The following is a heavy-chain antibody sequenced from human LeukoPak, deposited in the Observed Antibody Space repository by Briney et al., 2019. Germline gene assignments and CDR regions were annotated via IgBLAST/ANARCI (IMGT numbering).Heavy chain of an antibody. Sequence: SETLSLTCAVYGGSFSGYYWSWIRQPPGKGLEWIGEINHSGSTNYNPFLKSRVTISVDTSKNQFSLKLSSVTAADTAVYYCANQIVVVTAISGGGYFQHWGQGTLVTVSP. D-gene: IGHD2-21*02. CDR1: GGSFSGYY. J-gene: IGHJ1*01. V-gene: IGHV4-34*01. CDR3: ANQIVVVTAISGGGYFQH. CDR2: INHSGST.